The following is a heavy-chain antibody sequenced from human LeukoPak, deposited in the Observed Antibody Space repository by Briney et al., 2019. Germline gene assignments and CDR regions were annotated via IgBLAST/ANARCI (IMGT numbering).Heavy chain of an antibody. J-gene: IGHJ4*02. D-gene: IGHD3-22*01. V-gene: IGHV4-59*01. CDR1: GGSISSYY. Sequence: SETLSLTCTVSGGSISSYYWSWIRQPPGKGLEWIGYIYYSGSTNYNPSLKSRVTISVDTSKNQFSLKLSSVTAADTAVYYCAKSGYNYDSNAYPFIDYWGQGTLVTVSS. CDR2: IYYSGST. CDR3: AKSGYNYDSNAYPFIDY.